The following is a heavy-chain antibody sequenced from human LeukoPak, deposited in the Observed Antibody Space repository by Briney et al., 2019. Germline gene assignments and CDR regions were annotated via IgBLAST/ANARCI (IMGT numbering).Heavy chain of an antibody. J-gene: IGHJ4*02. CDR3: AKMGGNSWVDY. Sequence: GGSLRLSCAASGFTFSSYAMHWVRQAPGKGLEWVAFIRYDGDNKYYADSVKGRFTISRDNSKNTLYLQMNSLRAEDTAVYYCAKMGGNSWVDYWGQGTLVTVSS. CDR1: GFTFSSYA. V-gene: IGHV3-30*02. D-gene: IGHD5-18*01. CDR2: IRYDGDNK.